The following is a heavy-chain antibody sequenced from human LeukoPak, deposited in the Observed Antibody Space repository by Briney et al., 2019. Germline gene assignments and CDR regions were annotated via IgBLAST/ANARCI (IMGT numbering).Heavy chain of an antibody. D-gene: IGHD6-13*01. Sequence: SETLSLTCTVSGGSISRYYWSWIRQPPGKGLEWIGELNHSGSTNYNPSLKSRVTISVDTSKNQFSLKLSSVTAADTAVYYCATRSSWIDYWGQGTLVTVSS. CDR1: GGSISRYY. CDR2: LNHSGST. V-gene: IGHV4-34*01. CDR3: ATRSSWIDY. J-gene: IGHJ4*02.